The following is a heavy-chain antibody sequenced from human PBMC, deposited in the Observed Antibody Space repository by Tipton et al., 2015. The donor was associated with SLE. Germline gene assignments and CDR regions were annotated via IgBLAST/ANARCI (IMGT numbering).Heavy chain of an antibody. CDR3: ARSNYDFWSGYYYYMDV. D-gene: IGHD3-3*01. CDR2: IYYSGTT. V-gene: IGHV4-59*07. Sequence: TLSLTCTFSGGSISSYYWSWIRQPPGKELEWIGYIYYSGTTSYNPSLKSRVTISVDTSKNQFSLKLTSVTAADTAVYYCARSNYDFWSGYYYYMDVWGEGTTVTVSS. J-gene: IGHJ6*03. CDR1: GGSISSYY.